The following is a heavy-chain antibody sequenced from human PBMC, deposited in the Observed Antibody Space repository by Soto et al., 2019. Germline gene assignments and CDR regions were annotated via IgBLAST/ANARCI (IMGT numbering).Heavy chain of an antibody. CDR1: GYTCINYY. CDR2: FNPTYGST. CDR3: ARDLAEGDY. V-gene: IGHV1-46*01. J-gene: IGHJ4*02. Sequence: QVQLGQSGAEVKKPGASVKLSCKASGYTCINYYIHWVRQAPGQGLDWMGIFNPTYGSTYYAQKFQSRVTLTMDTSKRTIYMELSSLRFDDTAVYYCARDLAEGDYWGQGTLVTVSS. D-gene: IGHD3-3*02.